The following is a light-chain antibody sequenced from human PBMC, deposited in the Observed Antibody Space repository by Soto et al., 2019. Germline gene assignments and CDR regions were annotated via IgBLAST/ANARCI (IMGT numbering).Light chain of an antibody. J-gene: IGKJ1*01. V-gene: IGKV3-15*01. CDR3: QQYNNWSPWT. Sequence: ILMTQSPATLSVSPGERATLSCRASQSVSNNLAWYQQKPGQAPRLLIYDASTRHTGIPARFSGSGSGTEFPLTISGLQSEDFAVYYCQQYNNWSPWTFGQGTKVEIK. CDR1: QSVSNN. CDR2: DAS.